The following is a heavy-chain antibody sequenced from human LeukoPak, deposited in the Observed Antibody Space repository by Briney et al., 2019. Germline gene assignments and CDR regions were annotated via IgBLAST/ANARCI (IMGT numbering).Heavy chain of an antibody. V-gene: IGHV3-48*03. J-gene: IGHJ4*02. CDR2: ISISGDTI. CDR3: TRRYRGTLDH. D-gene: IGHD5-18*01. Sequence: PGGSLRLSCAASGFTFSNYEMNWVRQAPQKGLDWVSYISISGDTIYYADSVKGRFTISRDNAKNSLYLQMHSLRAEDTAVYYCTRRYRGTLDHWGQGTLGTVSS. CDR1: GFTFSNYE.